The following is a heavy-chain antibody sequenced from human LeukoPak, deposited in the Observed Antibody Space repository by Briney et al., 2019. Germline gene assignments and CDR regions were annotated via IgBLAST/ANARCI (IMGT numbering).Heavy chain of an antibody. CDR2: IYYSGST. Sequence: SETLSLTCTVSGGSISSYYWSWIRQPPGKGLEWIGYIYYSGSTNYNPSLKSRVTISVDTSKNQFSLKLSSVTAADTAVYYCARATVVRGRYYFDYWGQGTLVTVSS. CDR1: GGSISSYY. V-gene: IGHV4-59*01. CDR3: ARATVVRGRYYFDY. D-gene: IGHD4-23*01. J-gene: IGHJ4*02.